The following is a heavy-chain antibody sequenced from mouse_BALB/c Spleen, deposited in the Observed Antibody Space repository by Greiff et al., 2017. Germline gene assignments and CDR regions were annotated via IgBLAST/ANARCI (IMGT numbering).Heavy chain of an antibody. D-gene: IGHD1-1*02. Sequence: QVQLQQSGPELVKPGASVKISCKASGYAFSSSWMNWVKQRPGQGLEWIGRIYPGDGDTNYNGKFKGKATLTADKSSSTAYMQLSSLTSVDSAVYFCARNGRDYFDYWGQGTTLTVSS. CDR1: GYAFSSSW. CDR2: IYPGDGDT. J-gene: IGHJ2*01. CDR3: ARNGRDYFDY. V-gene: IGHV1-82*01.